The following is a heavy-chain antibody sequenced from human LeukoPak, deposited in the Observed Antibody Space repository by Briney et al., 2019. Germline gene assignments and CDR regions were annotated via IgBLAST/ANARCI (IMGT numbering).Heavy chain of an antibody. CDR1: GYTFTGYY. CDR2: INPNSGGT. J-gene: IGHJ4*02. Sequence: GASVKVSCKTSGYTFTGYYMHWVRQAPGQGLEWMGWINPNSGGTNYAQKFQGRVTMTRDTSISTAYMELSSLRSEDTAVYYCARAPPPTGYFDYWGQGTLVTVSS. D-gene: IGHD4-17*01. V-gene: IGHV1-2*02. CDR3: ARAPPPTGYFDY.